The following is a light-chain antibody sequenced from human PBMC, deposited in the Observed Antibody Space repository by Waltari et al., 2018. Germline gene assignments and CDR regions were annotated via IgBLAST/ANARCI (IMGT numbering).Light chain of an antibody. Sequence: EIVLTQSPATLSLSPGERATLSCRASQSVSSYLALYQQKPGQAPRLLIDDASNSATGIPARFSGSGSGTDFTLTISSLEPEDFAVYYCQQRSNWPPMYTFGQGTKLEIK. CDR1: QSVSSY. CDR3: QQRSNWPPMYT. V-gene: IGKV3-11*01. J-gene: IGKJ2*01. CDR2: DAS.